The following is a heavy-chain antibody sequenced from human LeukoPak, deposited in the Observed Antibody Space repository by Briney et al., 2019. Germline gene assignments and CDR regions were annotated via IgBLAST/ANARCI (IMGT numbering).Heavy chain of an antibody. CDR3: AREYTRATVNWFDS. CDR1: GGSISSYY. J-gene: IGHJ5*01. Sequence: SETLSLTCTVSGGSISSYYWSWIRQPAGKGLEWIGRIYTSGSTNYNPSLKSRVTMSVDTSKNQFSLKLSSVTAADTAVYYCAREYTRATVNWFDSWGQGTLVTVSS. D-gene: IGHD2-2*02. V-gene: IGHV4-4*07. CDR2: IYTSGST.